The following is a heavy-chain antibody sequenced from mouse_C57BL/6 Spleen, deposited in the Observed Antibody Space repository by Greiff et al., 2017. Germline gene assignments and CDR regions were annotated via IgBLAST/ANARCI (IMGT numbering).Heavy chain of an antibody. CDR1: GYSFTSYY. CDR2: VYPGSGNT. Sequence: QVQLKQSGPELVKPGASAKISCKASGYSFTSYYIHWVKQRPGQGLEWIGWVYPGSGNTKYNEKFKGKATLTADTSSSTAYMQLSSLTSEDSAVYYCARGGLLLRYLDYWGQGTTLTVSS. CDR3: ARGGLLLRYLDY. D-gene: IGHD1-1*01. V-gene: IGHV1-66*01. J-gene: IGHJ2*01.